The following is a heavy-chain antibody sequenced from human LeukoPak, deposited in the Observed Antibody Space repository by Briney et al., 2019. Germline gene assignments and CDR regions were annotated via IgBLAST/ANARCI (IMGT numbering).Heavy chain of an antibody. CDR2: INSDGSST. Sequence: LAGGSLRLSCAASGFTFSSYWMHWVRQAPGNGLVWVSRINSDGSSTRYADSVKGRFTISRDNAKNTLYLQMNSLRAEDTAVYYCAKGMGKVPAAIGDAFDTWGQGTMVTVSS. D-gene: IGHD2-2*01. V-gene: IGHV3-74*01. CDR1: GFTFSSYW. J-gene: IGHJ3*02. CDR3: AKGMGKVPAAIGDAFDT.